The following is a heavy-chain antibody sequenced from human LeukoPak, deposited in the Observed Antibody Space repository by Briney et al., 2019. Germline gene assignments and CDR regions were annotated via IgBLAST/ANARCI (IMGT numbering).Heavy chain of an antibody. D-gene: IGHD3-10*01. CDR1: NGSITSYY. CDR3: ARGVGYASRNWFDP. V-gene: IGHV4-59*01. J-gene: IGHJ5*02. Sequence: PSETLSLTCNVSNGSITSYYGAWIRQSPRKGLEWIGYVYYSGTTNYNPSLKSRVTISVDTSKNQFSLKLSSVTTADTAVYYCARGVGYASRNWFDPWGHGILVTVSS. CDR2: VYYSGTT.